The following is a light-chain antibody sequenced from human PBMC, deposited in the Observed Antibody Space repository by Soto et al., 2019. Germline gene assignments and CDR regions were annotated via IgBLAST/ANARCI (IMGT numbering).Light chain of an antibody. CDR2: GAS. V-gene: IGKV3-20*01. J-gene: IGKJ1*01. Sequence: EIALTQSPGTLSLSPGERATLSCRASQSVSSSYLAWYQQKPGQAPRTLIYGASSRAIGIPDRFSGSGSGTDFTLTISRLEPEDFAVYYCQQYASSPWTFGQGTKVEIK. CDR1: QSVSSSY. CDR3: QQYASSPWT.